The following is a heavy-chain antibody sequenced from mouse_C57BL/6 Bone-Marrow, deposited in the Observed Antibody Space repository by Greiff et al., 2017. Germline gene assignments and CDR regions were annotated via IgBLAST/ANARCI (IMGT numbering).Heavy chain of an antibody. Sequence: VQLQQSGAELVRPGASVKLSCTASGFNFTDDYMHWVKQRPEQGLEWIGWIDPENGDTEYASKFQGKATMTADTSSNTAYLQLSSLTSEDTAVYYCTPYGNYDCAMDYWGQGTSVTVSA. CDR2: IDPENGDT. D-gene: IGHD2-1*01. CDR3: TPYGNYDCAMDY. V-gene: IGHV14-4*01. J-gene: IGHJ4*01. CDR1: GFNFTDDY.